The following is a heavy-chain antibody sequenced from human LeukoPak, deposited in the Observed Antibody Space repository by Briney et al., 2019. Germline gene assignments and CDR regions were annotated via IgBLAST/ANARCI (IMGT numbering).Heavy chain of an antibody. D-gene: IGHD1-26*01. CDR3: ARAVRELLGYYYYYMDV. Sequence: SETLSLTCNVSGYSISSGYYWGWIRQPPGKGLEWIGSIYHSGSTYYNPSLKSRVTISVDTSKNQFSLKLSSVTAADTAVYYCARAVRELLGYYYYYMDVWGKGTTVTVSS. CDR1: GYSISSGYY. V-gene: IGHV4-38-2*02. J-gene: IGHJ6*03. CDR2: IYHSGST.